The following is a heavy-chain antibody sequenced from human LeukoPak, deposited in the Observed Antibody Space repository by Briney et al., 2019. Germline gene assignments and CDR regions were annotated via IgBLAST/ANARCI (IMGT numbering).Heavy chain of an antibody. CDR2: IIPIFGTA. CDR1: GGTFSSYA. Sequence: SVKVSCKASGGTFSSYAISWARQAPGQGLEWMGGIIPIFGTANYAQKFQGRVTITADESTSTAYMELSSLRSEDTAVYYCVLRGYYDSAGSTAFDIWGQGTMVTVSS. V-gene: IGHV1-69*01. D-gene: IGHD3-22*01. J-gene: IGHJ3*02. CDR3: VLRGYYDSAGSTAFDI.